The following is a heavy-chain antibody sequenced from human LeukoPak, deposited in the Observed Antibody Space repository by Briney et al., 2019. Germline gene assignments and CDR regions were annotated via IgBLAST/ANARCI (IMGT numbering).Heavy chain of an antibody. Sequence: SETLSLTCAVYGGSFSGYYWSWIRQPPGKGLECIGYIYTSGITNYNPSLKSRVTISVDTSKNQFSLKLSSVTAADTAVYYCARQGGYSSPFSVWGEGTTVTVSS. D-gene: IGHD6-19*01. J-gene: IGHJ6*04. CDR1: GGSFSGYY. V-gene: IGHV4-4*09. CDR2: IYTSGIT. CDR3: ARQGGYSSPFSV.